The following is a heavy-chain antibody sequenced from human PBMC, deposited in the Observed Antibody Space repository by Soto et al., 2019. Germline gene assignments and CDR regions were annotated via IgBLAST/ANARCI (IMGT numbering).Heavy chain of an antibody. CDR3: ARDQAFGMDF. J-gene: IGHJ6*02. CDR2: ISAYNGNT. Sequence: ASAKVSCKASGYTFTSYGISWLLQDTGQRLEGMRWISAYNGNTNYTQKLQSRVTMTTDTSTSTAYMKLSSLRSADTAVYYRARDQAFGMDFWGQGTTVTVSS. CDR1: GYTFTSYG. D-gene: IGHD3-16*01. V-gene: IGHV1-18*01.